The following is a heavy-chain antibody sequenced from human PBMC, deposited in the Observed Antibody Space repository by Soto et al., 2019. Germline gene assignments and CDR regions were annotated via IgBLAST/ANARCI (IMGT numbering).Heavy chain of an antibody. CDR1: EYSFTSYW. J-gene: IGHJ6*02. Sequence: GESLKISCKGSEYSFTSYWIGWVRQMPGKGLEWMGIIYPGDSDTRYSPSFQGQVTISADKSISTAYLQWSSLKASDTAMYYCASSIAAAGIRGNYYYGMDVWGQGNTVTVSS. CDR3: ASSIAAAGIRGNYYYGMDV. CDR2: IYPGDSDT. V-gene: IGHV5-51*01. D-gene: IGHD6-13*01.